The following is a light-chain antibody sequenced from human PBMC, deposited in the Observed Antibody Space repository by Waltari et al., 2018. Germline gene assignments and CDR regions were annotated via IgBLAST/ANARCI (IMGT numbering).Light chain of an antibody. J-gene: IGKJ2*01. CDR2: GAS. V-gene: IGKV3-15*01. CDR3: QQNNNWPPYT. CDR1: QSVSSN. Sequence: EIVMTQSPATLSVAPGERATLSCRASQSVSSNLAWYQQKPGHAPRLLIYGASTRATGIPARFSGSGSGTEFTLTISSLQSEDFAVYYCQQNNNWPPYTFGQRTKLEIK.